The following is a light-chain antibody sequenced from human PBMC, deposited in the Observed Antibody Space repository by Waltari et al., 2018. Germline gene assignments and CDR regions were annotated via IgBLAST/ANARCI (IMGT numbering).Light chain of an antibody. V-gene: IGKV4-1*01. CDR2: WAS. J-gene: IGKJ1*01. CDR1: QSVLYSSNNKNY. CDR3: QQYYSSPRT. Sequence: DIVMTQSPDSLAVSLGERATIHCKSSQSVLYSSNNKNYLAWYQQKPGQPPKLPISWASTRESGVPDRFSGSGSGTDFTLTISSLQAEDVAVYYCQQYYSSPRTFGQGTKVEIK.